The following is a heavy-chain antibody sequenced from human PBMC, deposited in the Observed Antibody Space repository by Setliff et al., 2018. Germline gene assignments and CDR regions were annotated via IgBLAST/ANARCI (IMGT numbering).Heavy chain of an antibody. CDR3: AKAKSRVAGGQNCDGECLFYFDY. J-gene: IGHJ4*02. D-gene: IGHD2-21*01. Sequence: PGGSLRLSCAASGFAFSSSAMSWVRQAPGKGLEWVSGIARGSRVTYYADSVKGRFTISKDSSKNTLYLQMNSLRAEDTAVYYCAKAKSRVAGGQNCDGECLFYFDYWGQGALVTVSS. V-gene: IGHV3-23*01. CDR2: IARGSRVT. CDR1: GFAFSSSA.